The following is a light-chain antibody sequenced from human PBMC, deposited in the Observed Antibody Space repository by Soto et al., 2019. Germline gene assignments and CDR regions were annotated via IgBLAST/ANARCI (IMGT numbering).Light chain of an antibody. CDR1: SGSIASNY. Sequence: NFMLTQPHSVSESPGKTVTISCTRSSGSIASNYVQWYHQRPGSAPTIVMYEDNQRPSGVPDRFSGSIDRSSNSASLTISGLKTEYEGDFYCQSYDSSNWVFGGGTQLTVL. CDR2: EDN. V-gene: IGLV6-57*04. J-gene: IGLJ3*02. CDR3: QSYDSSNWV.